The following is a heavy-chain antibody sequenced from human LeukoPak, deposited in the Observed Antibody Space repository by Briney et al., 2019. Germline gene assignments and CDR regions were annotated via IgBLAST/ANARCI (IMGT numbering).Heavy chain of an antibody. D-gene: IGHD6-13*01. CDR1: GFTFSSYA. CDR3: VKDRILAAAGYYFDY. CDR2: ISSNGGST. Sequence: GGSLRLSCSASGFTFSSYAMHWVRQAPGKGLEYVSAISSNGGSTYYADSVKGRFTISRDNSKNTLYLQVSSLRAEDTAVYYCVKDRILAAAGYYFDYWGQGTLVTVSS. V-gene: IGHV3-64D*06. J-gene: IGHJ4*02.